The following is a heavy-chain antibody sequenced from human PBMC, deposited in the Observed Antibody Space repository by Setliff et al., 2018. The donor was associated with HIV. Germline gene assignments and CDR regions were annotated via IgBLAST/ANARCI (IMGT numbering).Heavy chain of an antibody. J-gene: IGHJ5*02. Sequence: SVKVSCKTSGFTFTTYGITWVRQAPGQGLEWMGGIIPMFGATNYAQKFQGRVTITADESTSTAYMELSSLRSEDTAVYYCARDIGITTTGKGWLEPWGQGTQVTVSS. V-gene: IGHV1-69*13. CDR3: ARDIGITTTGKGWLEP. D-gene: IGHD1-1*01. CDR2: IIPMFGAT. CDR1: GFTFTTYG.